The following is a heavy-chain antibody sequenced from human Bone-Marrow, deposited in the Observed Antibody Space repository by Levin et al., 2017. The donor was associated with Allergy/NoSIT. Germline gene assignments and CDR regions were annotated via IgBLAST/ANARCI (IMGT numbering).Heavy chain of an antibody. Sequence: ASVKVSCKASGYTLSASYIHWVRQAPGQGLVWMGWVDPARGDTNYAQNFRGRVTMTTDTSNSTAYMELFGLTADDTAVYYCARRVYDAPGNPGWLDPWGEGTLVTVSS. J-gene: IGHJ5*02. CDR3: ARRVYDAPGNPGWLDP. CDR1: GYTLSASY. V-gene: IGHV1-2*02. CDR2: VDPARGDT. D-gene: IGHD5/OR15-5a*01.